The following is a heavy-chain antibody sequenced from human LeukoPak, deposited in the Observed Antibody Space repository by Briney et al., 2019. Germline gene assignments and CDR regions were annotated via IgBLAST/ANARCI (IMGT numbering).Heavy chain of an antibody. D-gene: IGHD1-14*01. Sequence: GGSLRLSCTASGFTFSSYWMHWVRQAPGKGLVWVSHIKTDGSSINYADSVKGRFTISRDKAKNTLYLQMNSLRAEDTAVYYCARARYNNGLDYWGQGTLVTASS. J-gene: IGHJ4*02. CDR1: GFTFSSYW. CDR3: ARARYNNGLDY. V-gene: IGHV3-74*01. CDR2: IKTDGSSI.